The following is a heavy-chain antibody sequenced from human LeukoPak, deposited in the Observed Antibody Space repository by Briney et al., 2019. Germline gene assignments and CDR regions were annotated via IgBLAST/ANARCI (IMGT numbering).Heavy chain of an antibody. Sequence: GGSLRLSCAASGFTFSSYGMHWVRQAPGKGLEWVAFIRYDGSNKYYADSVKGRFTISRDKSKNTLYLQMNSLRSEDTAVYYCARGADSPNHSNGYLYVGPDYYYYYYMDVWGKGTTVTISS. CDR1: GFTFSSYG. J-gene: IGHJ6*03. CDR2: IRYDGSNK. CDR3: ARGADSPNHSNGYLYVGPDYYYYYYMDV. D-gene: IGHD3-22*01. V-gene: IGHV3-30*02.